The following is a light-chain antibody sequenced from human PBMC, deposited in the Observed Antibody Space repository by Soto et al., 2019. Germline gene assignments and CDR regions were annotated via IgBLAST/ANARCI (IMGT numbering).Light chain of an antibody. CDR1: QSVLYSSNNKNY. CDR2: WAS. Sequence: DIVMTQSPDSLAVSLGERATINCKSSQSVLYSSNNKNYLAWYQQKPGQPPKLLIYWASTRESGVPDRFSGSGSGTDFTLTISSXXXXXXXXXXCQQYYSTPQTFGQGTKVXXX. V-gene: IGKV4-1*01. CDR3: QQYYSTPQT. J-gene: IGKJ1*01.